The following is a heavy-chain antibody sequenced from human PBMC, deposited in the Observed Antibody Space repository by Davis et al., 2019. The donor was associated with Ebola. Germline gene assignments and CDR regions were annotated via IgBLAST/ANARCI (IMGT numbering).Heavy chain of an antibody. CDR1: GFTFSSYS. D-gene: IGHD4-17*01. CDR3: ARDRGGGGDYGDY. J-gene: IGHJ4*02. V-gene: IGHV3-21*01. Sequence: PGGSLRLSCAASGFTFSSYSMNWVRQAPGKGLEWVSSISSSSSYIYYADSVKGRFTISRDNAKNSLYLQMNSLRAEDTAVYYCARDRGGGGDYGDYWGQGTLVTVSS. CDR2: ISSSSSYI.